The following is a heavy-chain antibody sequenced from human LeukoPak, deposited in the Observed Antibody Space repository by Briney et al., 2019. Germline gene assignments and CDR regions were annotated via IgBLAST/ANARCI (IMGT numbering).Heavy chain of an antibody. CDR2: IYYSGSI. D-gene: IGHD6-13*01. V-gene: IGHV4-59*01. J-gene: IGHJ6*02. Sequence: SETLSLTCTVSGGSISGYYWSWIRQPPGKGLEWIGYIYYSGSINYNPSLKSRVTISVDTSKNQFSLKLSSVTAADTAVYYCARDKSGGSSWSYYYYGMDVWGQGTTVTVSS. CDR1: GGSISGYY. CDR3: ARDKSGGSSWSYYYYGMDV.